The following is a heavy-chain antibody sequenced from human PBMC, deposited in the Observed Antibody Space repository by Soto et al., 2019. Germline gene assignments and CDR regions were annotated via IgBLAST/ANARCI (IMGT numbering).Heavy chain of an antibody. CDR1: GFTFSSYS. D-gene: IGHD4-4*01. V-gene: IGHV3-74*01. CDR3: AKGGRTNNSNYYYYYYMDV. Sequence: GGSLRLSCAASGFTFSSYSMNWVRQAPGKGLEWVSRINSDGSSTSYADSVKGRFTISRDNAKNTLYLQMNSLRAEDTAVYYCAKGGRTNNSNYYYYYYMDVWGKGTTVTVSS. CDR2: INSDGSST. J-gene: IGHJ6*03.